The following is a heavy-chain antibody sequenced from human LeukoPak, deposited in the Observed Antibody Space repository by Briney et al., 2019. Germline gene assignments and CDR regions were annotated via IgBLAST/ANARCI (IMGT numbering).Heavy chain of an antibody. D-gene: IGHD3-22*01. J-gene: IGHJ4*02. CDR2: ISYDGNNK. Sequence: PGGSLRLSCAASGIIFSNYWMHWVRQAPGKGLEWVAVISYDGNNKYYADSVKGRFTISRDNSKNTLYLQMNSLRAEDTAVYYCARVFSASYYDSSGYLYYWGQGTLVTVSS. CDR1: GIIFSNYW. CDR3: ARVFSASYYDSSGYLYY. V-gene: IGHV3-30*03.